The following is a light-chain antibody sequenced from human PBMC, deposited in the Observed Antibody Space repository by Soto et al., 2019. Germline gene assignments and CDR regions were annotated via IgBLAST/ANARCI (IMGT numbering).Light chain of an antibody. V-gene: IGKV1-5*03. J-gene: IGKJ1*01. CDR1: QSISSW. Sequence: DIQMTQSPSTLSASVGDRVTITCRASQSISSWLAWYQQRPGKAPKLLLYKASNLESGVPSRFSGSGSGTELTLTISSLHPDDFATYYCQQYYTYPWTFGPGTKVEIK. CDR3: QQYYTYPWT. CDR2: KAS.